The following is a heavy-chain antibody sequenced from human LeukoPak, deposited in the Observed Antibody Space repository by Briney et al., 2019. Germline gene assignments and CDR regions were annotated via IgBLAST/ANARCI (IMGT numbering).Heavy chain of an antibody. CDR3: AKYGDCTNGVCNDY. V-gene: IGHV3-23*01. D-gene: IGHD2-8*01. CDR2: ISGSGGST. CDR1: GFTFSSYA. J-gene: IGHJ4*02. Sequence: GGSLRLSCAASGFTFSSYAMSWVRQAPGKGLEWVSAISGSGGSTYYADSVKGRFTISRDNAKNSLYLQMNSLRAEDTALYYCAKYGDCTNGVCNDYWGQGTLVTVSS.